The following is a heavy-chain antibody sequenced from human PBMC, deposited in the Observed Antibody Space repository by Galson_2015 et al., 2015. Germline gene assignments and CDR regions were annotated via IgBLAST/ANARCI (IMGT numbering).Heavy chain of an antibody. V-gene: IGHV3-30*18. Sequence: SLRLSCAASGFTFSSYGMHWVRQAPGKGLEWVAVISYDGSNKYYADSVKGRFTISRDNSKNTLYLQMNSLRAEDTAVYYCAKDQSSWFGYRGSYYYGMDVWGQGTTVTVSS. D-gene: IGHD3-10*01. J-gene: IGHJ6*02. CDR2: ISYDGSNK. CDR3: AKDQSSWFGYRGSYYYGMDV. CDR1: GFTFSSYG.